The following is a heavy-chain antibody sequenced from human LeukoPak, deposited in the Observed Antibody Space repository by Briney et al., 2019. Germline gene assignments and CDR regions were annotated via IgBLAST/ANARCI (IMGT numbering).Heavy chain of an antibody. J-gene: IGHJ4*02. D-gene: IGHD3-16*01. CDR3: AREAPPQAAAYVWGSPAAY. CDR2: INPNSGGT. CDR1: GYTFTGYY. V-gene: IGHV1-2*06. Sequence: ASVKVSCKASGYTFTGYYMHWVRQAPGQGLEWMERINPNSGGTNYAQKFQGRVTMTRDTSISTAYMELSRLRSDDTAVYYCAREAPPQAAAYVWGSPAAYWGQGTLVTVSS.